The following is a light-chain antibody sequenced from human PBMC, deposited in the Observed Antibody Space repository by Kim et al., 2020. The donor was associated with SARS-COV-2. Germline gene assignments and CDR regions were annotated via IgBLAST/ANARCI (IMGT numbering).Light chain of an antibody. V-gene: IGLV3-21*04. CDR1: NIGSKS. J-gene: IGLJ1*01. Sequence: SYELTQPPSVSVAPGKTARITCGGNNIGSKSVHWYQQKPGQAPVLVIYYDSDRPSGIPERFSGSNSGNTATLTISRVEAGDEADYYCQVWDSSSDHHVFG. CDR3: QVWDSSSDHHV. CDR2: YDS.